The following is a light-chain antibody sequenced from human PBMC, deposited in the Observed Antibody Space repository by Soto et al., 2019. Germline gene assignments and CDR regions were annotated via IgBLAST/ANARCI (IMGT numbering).Light chain of an antibody. Sequence: QSVLTQPPSASGTPGQRVTISCSGSSSNIGINTVNWYQQLPGTAPKLLIYSNNQRPSGVPDRCSGSKSGTSASLAISGLQADDEADYYCAGWDDSLNGLYVFGTGTKLPVL. V-gene: IGLV1-44*01. CDR1: SSNIGINT. CDR3: AGWDDSLNGLYV. J-gene: IGLJ1*01. CDR2: SNN.